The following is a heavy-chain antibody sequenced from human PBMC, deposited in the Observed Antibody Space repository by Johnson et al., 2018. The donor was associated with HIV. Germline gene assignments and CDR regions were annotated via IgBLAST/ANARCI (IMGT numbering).Heavy chain of an antibody. J-gene: IGHJ3*02. CDR2: IHNTGGT. V-gene: IGHV3-NL1*01. CDR1: GLSFSNFG. CDR3: ARDLSGSSTVLSDAFDI. Sequence: QVQLVECGGGVVQPGKSLTLSCVGSGLSFSNFGIHWVRQAPGKGLEWVSYIHNTGGTEYASSVKGRFTISRDISKNTLDLQMNSLRPEDTAVYYCARDLSGSSTVLSDAFDIWGQGTMVTVSS. D-gene: IGHD1-26*01.